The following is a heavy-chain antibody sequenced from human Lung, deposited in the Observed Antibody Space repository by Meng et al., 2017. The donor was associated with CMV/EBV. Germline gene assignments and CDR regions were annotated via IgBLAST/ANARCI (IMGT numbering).Heavy chain of an antibody. CDR2: MNPNSGNT. J-gene: IGHJ4*02. D-gene: IGHD6-19*01. V-gene: IGHV1-8*02. CDR3: ARGPSDSSGFPDC. Sequence: SPXVSXXASGYTFTSCDINWVRQATGQGPEWMGWMNPNSGNTGYEQKFQGRVTLTRDTSISTAYMELSSLRPEDTAVYYCARGPSDSSGFPDCWGQGTRVTVAS. CDR1: GYTFTSCD.